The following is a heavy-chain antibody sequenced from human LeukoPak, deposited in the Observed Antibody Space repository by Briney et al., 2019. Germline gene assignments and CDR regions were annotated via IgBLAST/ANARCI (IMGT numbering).Heavy chain of an antibody. D-gene: IGHD5-18*01. J-gene: IGHJ4*02. Sequence: GGSLRLSCAASGFTFSDYYINWIRQAPGKGLERVSYISSSGSTIYYADSVKGRFTISRDNAKNSLYLQMNNLRAEDTAVYYCARGGYSYGLIDYWGQGTLVTVSS. CDR1: GFTFSDYY. CDR2: ISSSGSTI. V-gene: IGHV3-11*04. CDR3: ARGGYSYGLIDY.